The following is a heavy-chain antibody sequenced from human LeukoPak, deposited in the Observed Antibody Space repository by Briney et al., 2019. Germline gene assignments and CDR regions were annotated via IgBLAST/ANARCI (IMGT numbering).Heavy chain of an antibody. D-gene: IGHD6-19*01. CDR3: ARWRAGPIYFDY. Sequence: PGGSLRLSCAASGLTLSGYWMHWVRQAPGKGLVWVSRINGDASSTSYADSVKGRFTISRDNAKNSLYLQMNSLRAEDTAVYYCARWRAGPIYFDYWGQGTLVTVSS. J-gene: IGHJ4*02. CDR2: INGDASST. CDR1: GLTLSGYW. V-gene: IGHV3-74*01.